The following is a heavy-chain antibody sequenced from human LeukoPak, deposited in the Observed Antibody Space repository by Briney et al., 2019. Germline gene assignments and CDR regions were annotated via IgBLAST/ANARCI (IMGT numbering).Heavy chain of an antibody. Sequence: PGGSLRLSCAASGFTFSSYAMHWVRQAPGKGLEWVAVISYDGSSKYYADSVKGRFTISRDNSKKTLYLKMNSLRAEDTAVYYCARDYPNTQLRFLEWFSYFGYWGQGTLVTVSS. CDR1: GFTFSSYA. J-gene: IGHJ4*02. CDR3: ARDYPNTQLRFLEWFSYFGY. CDR2: ISYDGSSK. V-gene: IGHV3-30*04. D-gene: IGHD3-3*01.